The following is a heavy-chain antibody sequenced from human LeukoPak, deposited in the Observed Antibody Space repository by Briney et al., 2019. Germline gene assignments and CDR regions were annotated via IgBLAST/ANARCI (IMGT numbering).Heavy chain of an antibody. D-gene: IGHD2-21*02. V-gene: IGHV3-7*01. CDR1: GFVFSLYS. J-gene: IGHJ4*02. CDR3: ARDSVLMVVVPVGTSDY. Sequence: PGGSLRLSCAASGFVFSLYSMHWVRQAPGKGLEWVANIMHDGSEKNYVDSVRGRFTISRDNAKNSLYLQMNSLRAADTAVYYCARDSVLMVVVPVGTSDYWGQGTLVTVSS. CDR2: IMHDGSEK.